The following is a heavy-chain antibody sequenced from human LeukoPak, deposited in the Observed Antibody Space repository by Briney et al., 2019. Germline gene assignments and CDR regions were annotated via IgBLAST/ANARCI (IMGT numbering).Heavy chain of an antibody. CDR3: ARRPTALEAFDI. CDR2: FYSSGST. J-gene: IGHJ3*02. V-gene: IGHV4-39*01. CDR1: GDSISSGTVY. D-gene: IGHD5-24*01. Sequence: SSETLSLTCSVSGDSISSGTVYWGWIRQSPGKGLQWIGSFYSSGSTHKNPSLRTRVTISADTSKNQFSLQMTSMAAADTAIYFCARRPTALEAFDIWGHGTMATVSS.